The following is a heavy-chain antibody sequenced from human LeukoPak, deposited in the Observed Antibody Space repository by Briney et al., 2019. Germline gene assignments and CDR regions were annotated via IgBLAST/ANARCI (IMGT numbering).Heavy chain of an antibody. J-gene: IGHJ4*02. Sequence: SETLSLTCAVYGGSFSGYYWSWIRQPPGKGLEWIGEINHSGSTNYNPSLKSRVTISVDTSKNQFSLKLSSVTAADTAVYYCARGHRQWLRYWGQGTLVTVSS. V-gene: IGHV4-34*01. CDR3: ARGHRQWLRY. CDR1: GGSFSGYY. CDR2: INHSGST. D-gene: IGHD6-19*01.